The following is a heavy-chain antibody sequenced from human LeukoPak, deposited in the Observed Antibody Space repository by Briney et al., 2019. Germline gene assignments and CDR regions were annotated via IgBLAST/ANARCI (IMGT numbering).Heavy chain of an antibody. J-gene: IGHJ4*02. Sequence: SETLSLTCTVSGRSISSYYWSWIRQPPGKGLEWIGYIYYSGSTNYNPSLKSRVTISVDTSKNQFSLKLSSVTAADTAVYYCATLSRDGFNYLRDWGQGTLVTVSS. CDR3: ATLSRDGFNYLRD. V-gene: IGHV4-59*08. CDR2: IYYSGST. CDR1: GRSISSYY. D-gene: IGHD5-24*01.